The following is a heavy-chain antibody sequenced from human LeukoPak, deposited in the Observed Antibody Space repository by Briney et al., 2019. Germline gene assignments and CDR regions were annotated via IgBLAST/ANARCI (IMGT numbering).Heavy chain of an antibody. CDR3: ARSITMVRGVDVFDY. D-gene: IGHD3-10*01. Sequence: PSETLSLTCTVSGGSISSSSYYWGWIRQPPGKGLEWIGSIYYSGSTYYNPSLKSRVTISVDTSKNQFSLKLSSVIAADTAVYYCARSITMVRGVDVFDYWGQGTLVTVSS. J-gene: IGHJ4*02. CDR2: IYYSGST. CDR1: GGSISSSSYY. V-gene: IGHV4-39*01.